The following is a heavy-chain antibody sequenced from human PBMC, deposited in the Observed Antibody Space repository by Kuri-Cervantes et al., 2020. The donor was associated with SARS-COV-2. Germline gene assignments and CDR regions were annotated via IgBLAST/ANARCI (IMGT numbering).Heavy chain of an antibody. CDR3: ARGREGVVPATILGLGYFLYFSMDV. J-gene: IGHJ6*03. D-gene: IGHD2-2*01. CDR1: GGSISSYY. V-gene: IGHV4-34*01. CDR2: INHSGST. Sequence: ESLKISCTVSGGSISSYYWSWIRQSPGKGLEWIGKINHSGSTNYNPSLSSRVTISVDMSKNQFSLRLSSVTAADTAMYYCARGREGVVPATILGLGYFLYFSMDVWGKGTSVTVSS.